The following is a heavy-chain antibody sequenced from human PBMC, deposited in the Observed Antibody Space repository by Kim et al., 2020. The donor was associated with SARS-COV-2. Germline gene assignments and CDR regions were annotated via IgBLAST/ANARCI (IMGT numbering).Heavy chain of an antibody. CDR1: GGSISSYY. Sequence: SETLSLTCTVSGGSISSYYWSWIRQPPGKGLEWIGYIYYSGSTNYNPSLKSRVTISVDTSKNQFSLKLSSVTAADTAVYYCARDSGGYNDVLDYWGQGTLVTVSS. CDR3: ARDSGGYNDVLDY. J-gene: IGHJ4*02. CDR2: IYYSGST. D-gene: IGHD5-12*01. V-gene: IGHV4-59*01.